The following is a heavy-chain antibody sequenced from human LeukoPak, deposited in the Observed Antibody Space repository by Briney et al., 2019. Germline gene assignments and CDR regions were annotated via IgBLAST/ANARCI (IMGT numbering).Heavy chain of an antibody. CDR3: ARQPPTQGIDY. D-gene: IGHD2-15*01. Sequence: ASVKVSCKASGYTFTSYDINWVRQATGQGLEWMGWMNPNSGNTVYAQKFQGRVTMTRNTSINTAYMELSSLRSEDTAVYYCARQPPTQGIDYWGQGILVTVSS. CDR2: MNPNSGNT. V-gene: IGHV1-8*01. CDR1: GYTFTSYD. J-gene: IGHJ4*02.